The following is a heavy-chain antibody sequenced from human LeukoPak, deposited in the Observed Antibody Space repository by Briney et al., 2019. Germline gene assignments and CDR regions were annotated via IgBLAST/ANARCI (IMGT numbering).Heavy chain of an antibody. V-gene: IGHV3-21*01. D-gene: IGHD1-26*01. CDR2: ISSSSSYI. CDR3: ARDATRSGSYPFDS. CDR1: GFTFSSYS. Sequence: GVSLRLSCTASGFTFSSYSMNWVRQAPGKVLEWVSSISSSSSYIYYADSVKGRFTISRDNAKNSLYLQMNSLKAQARAVYHSARDATRSGSYPFDSWGRGTLVTVSS. J-gene: IGHJ4*02.